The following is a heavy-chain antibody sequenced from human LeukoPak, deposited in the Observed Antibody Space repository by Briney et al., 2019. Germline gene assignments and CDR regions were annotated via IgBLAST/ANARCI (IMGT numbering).Heavy chain of an antibody. D-gene: IGHD1-26*01. J-gene: IGHJ4*02. V-gene: IGHV3-21*01. CDR3: ATEGIVGGGAHFDY. CDR1: GFTFSSYS. CDR2: IDVGSYA. Sequence: GGSLRLSCAASGFTFSSYSMNWVRQAPGKGLEWVSSIDVGSYAYYANSVKGRFTISRDNAKNSLYLQMNSLRVEDTAVYYCATEGIVGGGAHFDYWGQGTLVTVSS.